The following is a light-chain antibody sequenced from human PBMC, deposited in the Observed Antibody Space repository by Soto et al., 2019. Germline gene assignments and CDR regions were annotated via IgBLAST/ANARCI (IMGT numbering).Light chain of an antibody. CDR1: QGIRND. J-gene: IGKJ1*01. CDR3: LLDYNSRRP. CDR2: AAS. Sequence: AIQMTQSPSSLSASVGDRVTITCRASQGIRNDLGWYQQKPGKAPKLLIYAASTLQSGVPSRVSGSGSGTDFILTISSRQPEGVATDYCLLDYNSRRPCGRGTQVQIK. V-gene: IGKV1-6*01.